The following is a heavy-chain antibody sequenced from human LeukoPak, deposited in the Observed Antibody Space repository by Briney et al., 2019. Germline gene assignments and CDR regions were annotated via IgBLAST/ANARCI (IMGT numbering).Heavy chain of an antibody. CDR2: IFYDGTVQ. CDR1: GFIFRNYA. D-gene: IGHD3-22*01. J-gene: IGHJ4*02. CDR3: ARDPRGPTGYDSPSRDTFDY. V-gene: IGHV3-30*04. Sequence: GGSLRLSCVTSGFIFRNYAMHWIRQTPGKGLEWVAVIFYDGTVQYYADSVKGRFTISRDNSKNTVYLQMSSLRTEDTSLYYCARDPRGPTGYDSPSRDTFDYWGQGTLVTVSS.